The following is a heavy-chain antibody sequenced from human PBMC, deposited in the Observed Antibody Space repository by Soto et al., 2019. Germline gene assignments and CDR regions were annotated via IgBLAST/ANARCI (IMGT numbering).Heavy chain of an antibody. V-gene: IGHV2-5*02. J-gene: IGHJ4*02. CDR3: VHSFYGRVSHVDY. Sequence: QITLRESGPTLVKPTQTLTLTCTFSGFSLNTSGVGVGWIRQPPGKALEWLALIYWDDIDLYSPSLKSRLTSTTDXXKNQVVLTMTTMDPVDTATYYCVHSFYGRVSHVDYWGQGTLVTVSS. D-gene: IGHD6-13*01. CDR1: GFSLNTSGVG. CDR2: IYWDDID.